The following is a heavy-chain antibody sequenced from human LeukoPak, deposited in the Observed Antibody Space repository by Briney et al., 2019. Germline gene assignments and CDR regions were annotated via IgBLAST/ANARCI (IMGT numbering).Heavy chain of an antibody. CDR2: IIPMFGTA. CDR3: ARTYYDFWSGYSGVSSWFDP. CDR1: GGTFSSYA. V-gene: IGHV1-69*13. Sequence: SVTVSFTASGGTFSSYAWVRQAPGQGLEWMGGIIPMFGTAKYAQKFQGRVTITADESTSTAYMELSSLRSEDTAVYYCARTYYDFWSGYSGVSSWFDPWGQGTLVTVSS. J-gene: IGHJ5*02. D-gene: IGHD3-3*01.